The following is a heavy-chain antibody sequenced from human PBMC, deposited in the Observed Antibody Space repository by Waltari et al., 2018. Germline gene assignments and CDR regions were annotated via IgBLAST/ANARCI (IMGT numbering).Heavy chain of an antibody. CDR2: IYYSGST. CDR3: ARGQLGWGGGRYGMDV. Sequence: QVQLQESGPGLVKPSETLSLTCTVSGGSISSYYWRWIRQPPGKGLEWIGYIYYSGSTNSNPSLKSRVTISVDTSKNQFSLKLSSVTAADTAVYYCARGQLGWGGGRYGMDVWGQGTTVTVSS. CDR1: GGSISSYY. V-gene: IGHV4-59*01. J-gene: IGHJ6*02. D-gene: IGHD6-6*01.